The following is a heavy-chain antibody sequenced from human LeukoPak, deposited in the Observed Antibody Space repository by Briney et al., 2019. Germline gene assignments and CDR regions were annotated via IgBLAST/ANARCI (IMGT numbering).Heavy chain of an antibody. Sequence: ASVKVSCKASGYTFTSYGISWVRQAPGQGLEWMGWISAYNGNTNYAQKLQGRVTMTTDTSTSTAYMELRSLRSDDTAVYYCARGEAPYYDFWSGYSPYYIDYWGQGTLVTVSS. J-gene: IGHJ4*02. CDR3: ARGEAPYYDFWSGYSPYYIDY. CDR2: ISAYNGNT. D-gene: IGHD3-3*01. CDR1: GYTFTSYG. V-gene: IGHV1-18*01.